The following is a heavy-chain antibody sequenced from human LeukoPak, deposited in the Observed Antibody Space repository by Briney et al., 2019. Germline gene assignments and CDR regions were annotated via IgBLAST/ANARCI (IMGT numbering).Heavy chain of an antibody. CDR3: ARVGFTTSWSNFDY. D-gene: IGHD2-2*01. Sequence: ASVKVSCNAGGYNFPAYFVHWVRQAPGQGLEWMGRINPNGGDTNYAQKFQGRVTMASDTSISTAYMELSSLISDDTAVYYCARVGFTTSWSNFDYWGQGTLVTVSS. V-gene: IGHV1-2*06. J-gene: IGHJ4*02. CDR2: INPNGGDT. CDR1: GYNFPAYF.